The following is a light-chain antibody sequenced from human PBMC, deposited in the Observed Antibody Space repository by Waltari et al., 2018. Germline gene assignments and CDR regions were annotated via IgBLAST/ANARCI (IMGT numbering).Light chain of an antibody. V-gene: IGKV1-5*03. CDR2: GAS. Sequence: DIQMTQSPSTLSASVGDTVIISCRASQSITTSLAWYQQKPGKAPDVLIYGASNLESGVPSRFSGSGSGTEFTLTISSLQSEDVAVYYCQHFNNWPPWAFGQGTKVEIK. CDR1: QSITTS. J-gene: IGKJ1*01. CDR3: QHFNNWPPWA.